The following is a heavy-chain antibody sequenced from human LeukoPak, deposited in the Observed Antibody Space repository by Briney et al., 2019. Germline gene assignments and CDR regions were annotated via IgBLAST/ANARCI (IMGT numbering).Heavy chain of an antibody. Sequence: PGGSLRLSCAASGFALNAYSLTWVRQAPGKGLEWVSSISSTSAYIHYAESVKGRFTISRDNIDNVVYLQMNSLRVEDTAVYFCARVAVAGPTGWFDSWGQGTQVTVSS. D-gene: IGHD6-19*01. J-gene: IGHJ5*01. CDR2: ISSTSAYI. CDR3: ARVAVAGPTGWFDS. V-gene: IGHV3-21*01. CDR1: GFALNAYS.